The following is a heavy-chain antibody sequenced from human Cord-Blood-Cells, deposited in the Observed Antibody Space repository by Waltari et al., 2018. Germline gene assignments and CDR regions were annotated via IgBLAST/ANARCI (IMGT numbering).Heavy chain of an antibody. J-gene: IGHJ4*02. V-gene: IGHV1-2*02. CDR3: ARGAAAAGSNYYYFDY. D-gene: IGHD6-13*01. CDR1: GYTFPGYY. Sequence: QVQLVQSGAEVKKPGAYVKVSCKASGYTFPGYYLHWVRQAPGQGLEWMGWINPNSGGTNYAQKFQGRVTMTRDTSISTAYMELSRLRSDDTAVYYCARGAAAAGSNYYYFDYWGQGTLVTVSS. CDR2: INPNSGGT.